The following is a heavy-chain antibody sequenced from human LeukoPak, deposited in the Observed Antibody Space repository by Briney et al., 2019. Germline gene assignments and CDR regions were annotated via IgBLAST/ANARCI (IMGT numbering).Heavy chain of an antibody. CDR2: ISSSSSYI. Sequence: KPGGSLRLSCAASGFTFSSYTMNWVRQAPGKGLEWVSAISSSSSYIYYADSVKGRFTISRRNAKRSLYLQMNSLRAEDTAVYYCASGSGYCSGGSCSDYWGQGTLVTVSS. CDR1: GFTFSSYT. V-gene: IGHV3-21*01. D-gene: IGHD2-15*01. J-gene: IGHJ4*02. CDR3: ASGSGYCSGGSCSDY.